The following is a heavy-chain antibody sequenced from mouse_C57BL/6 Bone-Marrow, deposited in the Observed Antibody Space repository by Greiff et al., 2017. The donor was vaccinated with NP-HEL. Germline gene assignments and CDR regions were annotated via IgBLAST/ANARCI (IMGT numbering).Heavy chain of an antibody. CDR1: GYTFTSYW. V-gene: IGHV1-53*01. CDR2: INPSNGGT. J-gene: IGHJ2*01. D-gene: IGHD2-1*01. CDR3: AREEDYGNYDVYFDY. Sequence: QVQLKQSGTELVKPGASVKLSCKASGYTFTSYWMHWVKQRPGQGLEWIGNINPSNGGTNYNEKFKSKATLTVDKSSSTAYMQLSSLTSEDSAVYYCAREEDYGNYDVYFDYWGQGTTLTVSS.